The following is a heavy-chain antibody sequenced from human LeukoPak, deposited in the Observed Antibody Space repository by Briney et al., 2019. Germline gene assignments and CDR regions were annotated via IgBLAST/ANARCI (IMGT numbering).Heavy chain of an antibody. D-gene: IGHD2-21*02. CDR1: GLTFTRYW. V-gene: IGHV3-74*01. J-gene: IGHJ4*02. CDR3: VTGGDSQSLGY. Sequence: GGSLRLSCAVSGLTFTRYWMHWVCQAPGKGLVWVSRITIDGSTTSYADSVKGRFTLSRDNAKNTVYFQINNLRAEDTAVYYCVTGGDSQSLGYWGQGTLVTVSS. CDR2: ITIDGSTT.